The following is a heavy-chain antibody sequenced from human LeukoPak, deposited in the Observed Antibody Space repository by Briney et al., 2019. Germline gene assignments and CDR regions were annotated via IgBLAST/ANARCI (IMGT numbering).Heavy chain of an antibody. CDR3: ASALTTKVNAFDI. D-gene: IGHD4-11*01. CDR2: IYTSGST. Sequence: PSETLSLTCTVSGGSISSYYWSWIRQPAGKGLEWIGRIYTSGSTNYNPSLKSRVTMSVDTSKSQFSLKLSSVTAADTAVYYCASALTTKVNAFDIWGQGTMVTVSS. V-gene: IGHV4-4*07. J-gene: IGHJ3*02. CDR1: GGSISSYY.